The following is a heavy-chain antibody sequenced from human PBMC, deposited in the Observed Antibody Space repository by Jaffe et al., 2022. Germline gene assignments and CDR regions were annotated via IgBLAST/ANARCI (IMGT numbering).Heavy chain of an antibody. CDR1: GGSISSSSYY. D-gene: IGHD3-16*02. V-gene: IGHV4-39*01. CDR2: IYYSGST. Sequence: QLQLQESGPGLVKPSETLSLTCTVSGGSISSSSYYWGWIRQPPGKGLEWIGSIYYSGSTYYNPSLKSRVTISVDTSKNQFSLKLSSVTAADTAVYYCARARLGFTFGGVIVDYWGQGTLVTVSS. J-gene: IGHJ4*02. CDR3: ARARLGFTFGGVIVDY.